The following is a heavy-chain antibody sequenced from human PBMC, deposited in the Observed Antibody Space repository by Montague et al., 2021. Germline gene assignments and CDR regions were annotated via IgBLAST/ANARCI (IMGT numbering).Heavy chain of an antibody. CDR2: ITLDGSST. V-gene: IGHV3-74*01. CDR1: GNSSSSYW. J-gene: IGHJ3*02. Sequence: SLRLYCAASGNSSSSYWMHWFRQGAGEGLLWVSRITLDGSSTTFADSVKGRFTTSRDNAKATLYLKMNSIRVEDTAVYYCARNLASAAPGAFDIWGQGTMVTVSS. D-gene: IGHD6-13*01. CDR3: ARNLASAAPGAFDI.